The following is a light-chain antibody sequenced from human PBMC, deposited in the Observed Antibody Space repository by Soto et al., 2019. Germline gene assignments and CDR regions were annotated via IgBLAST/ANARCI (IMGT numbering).Light chain of an antibody. CDR2: DVT. V-gene: IGLV2-11*01. CDR1: SSDVGDYNF. CDR3: CSYAGSYTHVV. J-gene: IGLJ2*01. Sequence: QSALTQPRSVSGSPGQSVTISCTGTSSDVGDYNFVSWYQQHPGRAPKLMIYDVTKRPSGVPDRFSGSKSGNTASLTISWLQAEDEADYYCCSYAGSYTHVVFGGGTKLTVL.